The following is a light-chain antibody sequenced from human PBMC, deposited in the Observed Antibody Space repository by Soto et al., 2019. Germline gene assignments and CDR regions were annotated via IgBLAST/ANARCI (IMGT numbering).Light chain of an antibody. CDR2: EVS. V-gene: IGLV2-14*01. Sequence: QSVLTQPASVSGSPGQSITISCTGTSSDVGGYIYVSWYQQHPGKAPKLMIYEVSNRPSGVSNRFSGSKSGNTASLTISGLQAEDEADYYCSSYTSSSTSRVFGGGTKLTVL. CDR1: SSDVGGYIY. J-gene: IGLJ3*02. CDR3: SSYTSSSTSRV.